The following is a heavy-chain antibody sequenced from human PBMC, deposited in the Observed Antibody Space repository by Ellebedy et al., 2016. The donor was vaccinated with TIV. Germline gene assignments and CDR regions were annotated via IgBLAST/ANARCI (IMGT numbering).Heavy chain of an antibody. J-gene: IGHJ4*02. CDR3: ARVRDGGSYAHFDY. D-gene: IGHD1-26*01. CDR1: GFTFSSYG. Sequence: GESLKISCAASGFTFSSYGMHWVRQAPGKGLEWVANIKQDGSEKYYVDSVKGRFTISRDNAKNSLYLQMNSLRAEDTAVYYCARVRDGGSYAHFDYWGQGTLVTVSS. V-gene: IGHV3-7*01. CDR2: IKQDGSEK.